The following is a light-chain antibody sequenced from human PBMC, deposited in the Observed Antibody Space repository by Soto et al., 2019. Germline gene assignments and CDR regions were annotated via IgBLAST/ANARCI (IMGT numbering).Light chain of an antibody. CDR1: QSVSSSY. V-gene: IGKV3-20*01. CDR3: QQYGSSLL. Sequence: ESELTQSPGTLSLSPGGRASLSCRASQSVSSSYLAWYQQKPGQAPRLLISCASSRATGTPDRFSGSGSGTDFPLTISRLEPEDFAVYYCQQYGSSLLFGQGTRLEIK. CDR2: CAS. J-gene: IGKJ5*01.